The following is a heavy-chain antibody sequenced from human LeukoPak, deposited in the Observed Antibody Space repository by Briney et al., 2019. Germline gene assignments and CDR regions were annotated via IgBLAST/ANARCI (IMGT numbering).Heavy chain of an antibody. CDR2: IYTSGST. J-gene: IGHJ1*01. CDR3: AREDYYDSSGYFAEYFQH. V-gene: IGHV4-61*02. Sequence: SQTLSLTCTVSGGSISSGSYYWSWIRQLAGKGLEWIGRIYTSGSTNYNPSLKSRVTISVDTSKNQFSLKLSSVTAADTAVYYCAREDYYDSSGYFAEYFQHWGQGTLVTVSS. D-gene: IGHD3-22*01. CDR1: GGSISSGSYY.